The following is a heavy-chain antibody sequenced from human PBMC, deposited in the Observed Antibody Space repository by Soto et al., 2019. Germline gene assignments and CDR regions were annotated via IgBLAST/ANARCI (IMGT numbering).Heavy chain of an antibody. CDR2: FDPEDGET. CDR3: ATYSIGGNYDLDY. Sequence: ASVKVSCKVSGYTLTELSMHWVRQAPGKGLEWMGGFDPEDGETIYAQKFQGRVTMTEDTSTDTAYMELSSLRSEDTAVYYCATYSIGGNYDLDYWGQETLVTVSS. J-gene: IGHJ4*02. V-gene: IGHV1-24*01. CDR1: GYTLTELS. D-gene: IGHD4-4*01.